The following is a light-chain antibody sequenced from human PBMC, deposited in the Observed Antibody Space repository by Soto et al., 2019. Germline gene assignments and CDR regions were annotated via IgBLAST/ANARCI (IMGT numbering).Light chain of an antibody. CDR3: QQYDSYPLT. CDR1: QGISSY. CDR2: DAS. J-gene: IGKJ4*01. V-gene: IGKV1D-8*03. Sequence: VILMTQSPSLLSSSTVDICTIIWRISQGISSYLAWYQQKPCKAPKFLIYDASSLESGVPSRFSGSGSGTEFTLTISSLQPDDFATYFCQQYDSYPLTFGGGTQVDIK.